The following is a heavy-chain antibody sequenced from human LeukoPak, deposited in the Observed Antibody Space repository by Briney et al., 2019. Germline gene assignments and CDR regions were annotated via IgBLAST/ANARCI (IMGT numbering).Heavy chain of an antibody. D-gene: IGHD1-26*01. CDR2: IRYDGSNK. V-gene: IGHV3-30*02. J-gene: IGHJ3*02. Sequence: GGSLRLSCAASGFTFSSYGMHWVRQAPGKGLEWVAFIRYDGSNKYYADSVKGRFTISRDNSKNTLYLQMNSLRAEDTAVYYCAREVGATGNAFDIWGQGTMVTVSS. CDR3: AREVGATGNAFDI. CDR1: GFTFSSYG.